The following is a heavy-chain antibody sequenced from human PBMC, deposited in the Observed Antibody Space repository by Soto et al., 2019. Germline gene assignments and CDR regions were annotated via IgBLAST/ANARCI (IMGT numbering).Heavy chain of an antibody. D-gene: IGHD3-10*01. CDR2: ISHSGST. CDR3: ARTSTMVRGVHDY. CDR1: SGSITSSNW. Sequence: QVQLQESGPGLVTPSETLSLTCAVSSGSITSSNWWRWVRQPPGKGLEWIGEISHSGSTNYNSSLRSRLTLSVDKSNNQFSLRLNSLTAADTAVYYCARTSTMVRGVHDYWGQGSLVTVTS. V-gene: IGHV4-4*02. J-gene: IGHJ4*02.